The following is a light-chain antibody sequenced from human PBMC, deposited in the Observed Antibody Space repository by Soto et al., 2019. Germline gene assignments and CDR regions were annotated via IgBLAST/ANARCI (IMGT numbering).Light chain of an antibody. CDR1: ETVSTN. CDR2: DVS. Sequence: ETVLTQSPATLSVSPGERVTLSCRASETVSTNLAWYQQRPGQAPRLLIYDVSTGATGIPARFSGRRSGTEFNLTISSLQSEDFGVYYCQQYNSWPQTFGQGTKVEIK. V-gene: IGKV3-15*01. CDR3: QQYNSWPQT. J-gene: IGKJ1*01.